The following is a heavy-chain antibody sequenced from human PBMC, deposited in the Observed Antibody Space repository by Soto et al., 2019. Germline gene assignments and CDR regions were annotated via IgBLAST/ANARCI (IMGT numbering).Heavy chain of an antibody. CDR3: ARQIYSDSSAWD. V-gene: IGHV3-48*02. Sequence: EVQLVESGGGLVQPRGSLRLSCAASGFTFSNSAMNWVHQAPGKGLEWVSYISRSTTIYYADSVKGRFTISRDNARNSLYLQMSSLRDEDTAVYYCARQIYSDSSAWDWGQGTLVTVSS. CDR1: GFTFSNSA. CDR2: ISRSTTI. D-gene: IGHD3-22*01. J-gene: IGHJ4*02.